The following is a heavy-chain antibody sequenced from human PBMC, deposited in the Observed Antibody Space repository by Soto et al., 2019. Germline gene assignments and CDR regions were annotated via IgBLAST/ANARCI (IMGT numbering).Heavy chain of an antibody. CDR1: GDSISDTRSY. D-gene: IGHD4-17*01. Sequence: XGTLSLTCSVLGDSISDTRSYWGWIRQSPEKGLDWIGSISHGGHAYYNPFLKSRVTLFADTSRNQFSLKMNSVTVADTALYFCARQVYGDYLGGNSYDPWGQGALVTVSS. CDR2: ISHGGHA. CDR3: ARQVYGDYLGGNSYDP. J-gene: IGHJ5*02. V-gene: IGHV4-39*01.